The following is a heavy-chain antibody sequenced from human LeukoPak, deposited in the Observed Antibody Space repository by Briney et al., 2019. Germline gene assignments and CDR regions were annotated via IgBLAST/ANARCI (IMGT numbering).Heavy chain of an antibody. CDR3: ARGKVIDY. Sequence: PSETLSLTCAVYGGSFSGYYWSWIRQPPGKGLEWIGEINHSGSTNYNPSLKSRVTISVDTSKNQFSLKLSSVTVADTAVYYCARGKVIDYWGQGTLVTVSS. J-gene: IGHJ4*02. CDR1: GGSFSGYY. CDR2: INHSGST. V-gene: IGHV4-34*01. D-gene: IGHD3-22*01.